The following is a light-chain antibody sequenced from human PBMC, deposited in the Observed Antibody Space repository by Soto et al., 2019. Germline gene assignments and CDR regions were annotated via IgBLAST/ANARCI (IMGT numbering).Light chain of an antibody. CDR2: GAS. CDR3: QQAHNLPVT. CDR1: QDIASW. J-gene: IGKJ4*01. V-gene: IGKV1-12*01. Sequence: DIRMTQSPSSVSGSVGDRVSMTCRASQDIASWLAWYQQRPGKAPVLLIFGASILQSGVSSRFSGSGAGTEFNHTINSLQPEDFGVYYCQQAHNLPVTFGGGTKVEIK.